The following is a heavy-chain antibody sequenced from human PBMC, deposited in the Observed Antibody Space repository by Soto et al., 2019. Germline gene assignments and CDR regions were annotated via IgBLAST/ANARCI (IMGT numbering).Heavy chain of an antibody. Sequence: VQLVESGGGVVQPGRSLRLSCAASGFTFSSYGMHWVRQAPGKGLEWVAVISYDGSNKYYADSVKGRFTISRDNSKNTLYLQMNSLRAEDTAVYYCAKGPYSSGWYSRAPSTYYYYGMDVWGQGTTVTVSS. J-gene: IGHJ6*02. CDR2: ISYDGSNK. V-gene: IGHV3-30*18. D-gene: IGHD6-19*01. CDR1: GFTFSSYG. CDR3: AKGPYSSGWYSRAPSTYYYYGMDV.